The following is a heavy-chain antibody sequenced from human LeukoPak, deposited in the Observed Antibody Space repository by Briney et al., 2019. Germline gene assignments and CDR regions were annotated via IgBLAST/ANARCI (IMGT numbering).Heavy chain of an antibody. Sequence: PGGSLRLSCAASGFTFSSYAMSWVRQAPGKGLEWVSAISGSGGSTYYADSVKGRFTISRDNSKNTLYLQMNSLRAEDTAVYYCAKMRLGYCSSTSCFDAFDIWGQGTMVTVSS. J-gene: IGHJ3*02. CDR1: GFTFSSYA. CDR2: ISGSGGST. D-gene: IGHD2-2*01. V-gene: IGHV3-23*01. CDR3: AKMRLGYCSSTSCFDAFDI.